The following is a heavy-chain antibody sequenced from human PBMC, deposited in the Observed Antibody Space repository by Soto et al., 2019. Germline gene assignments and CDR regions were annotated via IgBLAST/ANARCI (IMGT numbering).Heavy chain of an antibody. V-gene: IGHV1-18*01. D-gene: IGHD2-15*01. CDR1: GYTFTSYG. J-gene: IGHJ6*02. CDR2: ISAYNGNT. Sequence: QVQLVQSGAEVKKPGASVKVSCKASGYTFTSYGISWVRQAPGQGLEWMGWISAYNGNTNYAQKLQGRVTMTTDTSTSTAYMKLRSLRSDDTAVYYCARVWGLVVVAATYGLDYGMDVWGQGTTVTVSS. CDR3: ARVWGLVVVAATYGLDYGMDV.